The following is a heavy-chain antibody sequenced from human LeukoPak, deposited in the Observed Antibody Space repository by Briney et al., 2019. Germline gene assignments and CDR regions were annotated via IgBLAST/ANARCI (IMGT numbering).Heavy chain of an antibody. CDR1: GGSFSGYY. D-gene: IGHD3-22*01. CDR2: INHSGST. Sequence: SETLSLTCAVHGGSFSGYYWSWIRQPPGKGLEWIGEINHSGSTNYNPSLKSRVTISVDTSKNQFSLKLSSVTAADTAVYYCARRQPYYYDSSGYYTFWGQGTLVTVSS. J-gene: IGHJ4*02. V-gene: IGHV4-34*01. CDR3: ARRQPYYYDSSGYYTF.